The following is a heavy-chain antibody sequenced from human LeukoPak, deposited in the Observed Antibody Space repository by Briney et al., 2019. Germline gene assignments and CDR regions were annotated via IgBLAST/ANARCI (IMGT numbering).Heavy chain of an antibody. CDR2: ITGSGGST. D-gene: IGHD5-24*01. Sequence: GGSLRLSCAASGFTFSSYAMSWVRQALGEGLEWVSAITGSGGSTYHADSVKGRFTISRDNSKNTLYLQMSSLRAEDTAVYYCAKGSTISRPYYFDFWGQGTVVTVSS. V-gene: IGHV3-23*01. CDR3: AKGSTISRPYYFDF. J-gene: IGHJ4*02. CDR1: GFTFSSYA.